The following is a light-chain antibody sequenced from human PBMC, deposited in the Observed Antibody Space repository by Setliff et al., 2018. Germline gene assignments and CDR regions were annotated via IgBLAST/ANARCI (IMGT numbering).Light chain of an antibody. CDR3: CSYAGSSTFV. CDR1: SSDVGGINH. Sequence: QSVLTQPPSASGSPGQSVTISCTRTSSDVGGINHVSWYQQHPGKAPRLMIFEVSKRPSGVPDRFSGSKSGNTASLTVSGLQAEDEADYYCCSYAGSSTFVFGGGTKVTVL. V-gene: IGLV2-8*01. J-gene: IGLJ1*01. CDR2: EVS.